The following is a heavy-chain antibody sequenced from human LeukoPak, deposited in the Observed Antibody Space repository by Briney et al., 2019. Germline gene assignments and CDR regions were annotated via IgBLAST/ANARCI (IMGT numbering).Heavy chain of an antibody. J-gene: IGHJ4*02. D-gene: IGHD6-13*01. CDR2: INPSGGST. CDR3: ASVAAAGPVEEDY. V-gene: IGHV1-46*01. Sequence: ASVKVSCKASGYTFTSYYMRWVRQAPGQGLEWMGIINPSGGSTSYAQKFQGRVTMTRDTSTSTVYMELSSLRSEDTAVYYCASVAAAGPVEEDYWGQGTLVTVSS. CDR1: GYTFTSYY.